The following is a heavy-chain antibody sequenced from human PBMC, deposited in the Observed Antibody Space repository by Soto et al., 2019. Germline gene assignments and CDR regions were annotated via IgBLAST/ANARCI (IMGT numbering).Heavy chain of an antibody. D-gene: IGHD6-13*01. J-gene: IGHJ4*02. CDR3: ARSLGLAAAAPEDY. CDR2: ISAYNGNT. CDR1: GYTFTSYG. V-gene: IGHV1-18*04. Sequence: EASVKVSCKASGYTFTSYGISWVRQAPGQGLEWMGWISAYNGNTNYAQKLQGRVTMTTDTSTSTAYMELRSLRSDDTAVYYCARSLGLAAAAPEDYWGQGTLVTVSS.